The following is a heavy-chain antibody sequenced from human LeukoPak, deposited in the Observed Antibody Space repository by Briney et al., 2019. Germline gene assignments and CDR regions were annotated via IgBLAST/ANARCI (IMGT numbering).Heavy chain of an antibody. D-gene: IGHD3-10*01. V-gene: IGHV1-46*01. J-gene: IGHJ6*02. CDR1: GYTFTSYY. CDR2: INPSGGST. CDR3: ARDPGSYYGSGSYYNDYYYGMDV. Sequence: ASVKVSCKASGYTFTSYYMHWVRQAPGQGLEWMGIINPSGGSTSYAQKFQGRVTMTRDTSISTAYMELSRLRSDDTAVYYCARDPGSYYGSGSYYNDYYYGMDVWGQGTTVTVSS.